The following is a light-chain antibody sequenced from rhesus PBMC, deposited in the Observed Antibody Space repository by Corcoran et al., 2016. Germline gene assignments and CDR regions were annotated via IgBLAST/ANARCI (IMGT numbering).Light chain of an antibody. CDR2: YDN. CDR3: QVWDSAGEV. V-gene: IGLV3-44*01. Sequence: SYALTQPPSVSVSPGQTANVTCGGDVIGSEVVNWYQQKPPQAPLLVISYDNQRPSGIPERFSASKSGDTATLTISGVEAGEEGDYYCQVWDSAGEVFGSGTKLTVL. J-gene: IGLJ6*01. CDR1: VIGSEV.